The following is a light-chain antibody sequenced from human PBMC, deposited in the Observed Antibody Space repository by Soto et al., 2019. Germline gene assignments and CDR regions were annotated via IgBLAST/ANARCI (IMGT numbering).Light chain of an antibody. V-gene: IGKV3-15*01. CDR3: QPYDPWWT. Sequence: EIVMTQSPATLSVSPGERATFSCRASQSVNTNLAWYQLKPGQAPRLLVYGASIRATGIPARFSGSGSGTEYSLTSSSLQTEDVAVYLCQPYDPWWTDAQGTKVDIK. J-gene: IGKJ1*01. CDR1: QSVNTN. CDR2: GAS.